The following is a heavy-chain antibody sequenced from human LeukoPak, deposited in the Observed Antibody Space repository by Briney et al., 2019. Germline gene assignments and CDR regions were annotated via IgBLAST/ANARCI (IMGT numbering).Heavy chain of an antibody. CDR1: GFTFSSYS. Sequence: GGSLRLSCAASGFTFSSYSMNWVRQAPGKGLEWVASISSSSSYIYYADSVKGRFTISRDNAKNSLYLQMNSLRAEDTAVYYCARVPSSGWFPLDYWGQGTLVTVSS. J-gene: IGHJ4*02. D-gene: IGHD6-19*01. CDR3: ARVPSSGWFPLDY. V-gene: IGHV3-21*01. CDR2: ISSSSSYI.